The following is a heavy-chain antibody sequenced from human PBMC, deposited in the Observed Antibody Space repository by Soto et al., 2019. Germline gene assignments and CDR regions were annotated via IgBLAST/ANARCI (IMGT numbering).Heavy chain of an antibody. V-gene: IGHV3-49*03. Sequence: EVQLVESGGGLVQPGRSLRLSCTASGFTFGDYAMSWFRQAPGKGLEWVGFIRSKAYGGTTEYAASVKGRFTISRDDSKSIAYLQINSLKTEDTAVYYCTRDCYGGVIDFLGQGNLVTVSS. D-gene: IGHD4-17*01. CDR2: IRSKAYGGTT. J-gene: IGHJ4*02. CDR3: TRDCYGGVIDF. CDR1: GFTFGDYA.